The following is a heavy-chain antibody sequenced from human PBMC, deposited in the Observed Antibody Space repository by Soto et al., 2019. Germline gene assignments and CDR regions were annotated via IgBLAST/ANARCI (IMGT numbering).Heavy chain of an antibody. D-gene: IGHD6-19*01. CDR2: MHPNSGIT. V-gene: IGHV1-8*01. CDR1: GYTFTSSD. J-gene: IGHJ4*02. Sequence: QVQLVQSGAEVKKPGASVKVSCKASGYTFTSSDISWVRQATGQGLEWLGWMHPNSGITGYTQKFQGRVTMTRNTSIITSYIDLSSLRSDDTAVYYCAGRFRSGWVFDCCGQGSMVTVPS. CDR3: AGRFRSGWVFDC.